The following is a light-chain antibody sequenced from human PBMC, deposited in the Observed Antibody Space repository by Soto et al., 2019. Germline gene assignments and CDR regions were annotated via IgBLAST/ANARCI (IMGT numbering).Light chain of an antibody. Sequence: DIQMTQSPSTLSKSVGDRATITCRASQSISSWLAWYQQKPGKAPKLLIYDASSLESGGPSRFSGSGSGTEFTLTISSLQPDDFAAHYCQQYNSYSRTFGQGTKVEIK. CDR1: QSISSW. CDR2: DAS. V-gene: IGKV1-5*01. CDR3: QQYNSYSRT. J-gene: IGKJ1*01.